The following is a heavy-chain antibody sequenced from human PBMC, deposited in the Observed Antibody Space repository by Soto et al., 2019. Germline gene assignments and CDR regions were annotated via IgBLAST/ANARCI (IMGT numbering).Heavy chain of an antibody. V-gene: IGHV2-5*02. D-gene: IGHD4-17*01. Sequence: QITLKESGPTLVKPTQTLTLTCTFSGFSLSTSGVGVGWIRQPPGKALEWLALIYWDDDKRYSPSLKIRLTITKDPSKNQVVFTLTDLDPVDTAAYCCTHSRYDYGDYMSWVFDFWGQVTLGTVAA. CDR3: THSRYDYGDYMSWVFDF. CDR2: IYWDDDK. J-gene: IGHJ4*02. CDR1: GFSLSTSGVG.